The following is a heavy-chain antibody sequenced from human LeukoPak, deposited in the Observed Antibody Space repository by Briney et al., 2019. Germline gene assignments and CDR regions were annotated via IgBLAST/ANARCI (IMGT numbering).Heavy chain of an antibody. J-gene: IGHJ6*03. D-gene: IGHD2-15*01. V-gene: IGHV1/OR15-1*04. CDR1: GYIFTDYY. CDR3: ATVSFYCSGGSCYSNYYYYMDV. Sequence: ASVKVSCKASGYIFTDYYMHWVRQAPGQELGWMGRINPNSGGTNYAQKFQGRVTMTEDTSTDTAYMELSSLRSEDTAVYYCATVSFYCSGGSCYSNYYYYMDVWGKGTTVTVSS. CDR2: INPNSGGT.